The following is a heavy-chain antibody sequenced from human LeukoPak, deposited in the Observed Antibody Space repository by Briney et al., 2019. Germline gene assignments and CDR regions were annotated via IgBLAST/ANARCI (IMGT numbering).Heavy chain of an antibody. D-gene: IGHD6-19*01. CDR1: VFTFSIYA. J-gene: IGHJ4*02. CDR2: ISGSGGRT. Sequence: PGGSLRLSCAASVFTFSIYAMSWVRQAPGGRLEWVSAISGSGGRTYYADAVKGRVTISRDNSKYTLYLRMKSLSAKDTAVDYCAREMGSVSGWSGTCSWGIDYWGQGTLVTVSS. V-gene: IGHV3-23*01. CDR3: AREMGSVSGWSGTCSWGIDY.